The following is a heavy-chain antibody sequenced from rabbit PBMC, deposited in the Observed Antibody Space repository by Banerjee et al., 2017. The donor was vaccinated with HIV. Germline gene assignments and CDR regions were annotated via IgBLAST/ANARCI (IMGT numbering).Heavy chain of an antibody. CDR3: ARGDYTYARTRLDL. D-gene: IGHD6-1*01. V-gene: IGHV1S40*01. CDR1: GFSFSTSYY. J-gene: IGHJ3*01. Sequence: QSLEESGGDLVKPGASLTLTCTASGFSFSTSYYMCWVRQAPGKGLEWIACIYTGSSGSTYYASWAKGRFTISKTSSTTVTLQMTSLTAADTATYFCARGDYTYARTRLDLWGPGTLVTVS. CDR2: IYTGSSGST.